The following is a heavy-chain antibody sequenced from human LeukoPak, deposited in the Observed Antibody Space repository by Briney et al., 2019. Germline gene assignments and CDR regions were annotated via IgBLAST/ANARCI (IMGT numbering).Heavy chain of an antibody. CDR1: GGSISIGYW. Sequence: GTLSLTCGVSGGSISIGYWWSWVRQPPGKGLVWISRIKSDGSTIYADSVKGRFTISRDNAKNTPYLQMNSLRAEDTAIYYCARAVTYFYGSVTYDWFDPWGQGTLVTVSS. CDR2: IKSDGST. CDR3: ARAVTYFYGSVTYDWFDP. J-gene: IGHJ5*02. D-gene: IGHD3-10*01. V-gene: IGHV3-74*01.